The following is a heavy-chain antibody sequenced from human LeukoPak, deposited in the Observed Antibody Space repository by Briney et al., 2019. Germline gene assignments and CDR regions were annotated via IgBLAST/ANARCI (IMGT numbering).Heavy chain of an antibody. J-gene: IGHJ5*02. CDR1: GFTFSSYA. D-gene: IGHD3-9*01. Sequence: GGSLRLSCAASGFTFSSYAMSWFRQAPGKGLEWVSAISGSGGSTYYADSVKGRFTISRDNSKNSLYLQMNSLRAEDTAVYYCARDAFDILTGYHRFDPWGQGTLVTVSS. V-gene: IGHV3-23*01. CDR3: ARDAFDILTGYHRFDP. CDR2: ISGSGGST.